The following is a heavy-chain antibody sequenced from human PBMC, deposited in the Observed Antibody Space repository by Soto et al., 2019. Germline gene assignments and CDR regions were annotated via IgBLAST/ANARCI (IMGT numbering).Heavy chain of an antibody. V-gene: IGHV3-48*03. CDR2: ISSSGSTI. CDR3: ARVSDYRSFLVDY. D-gene: IGHD3-10*01. Sequence: GVSLRLSCTASGFTFSSYEMNWVRQAPGKGLEWISYISSSGSTIYYADSVKGRFTISRDNAKNSLYLQMNSLRAEDTAVYYCARVSDYRSFLVDYWGQGTLVTVSS. CDR1: GFTFSSYE. J-gene: IGHJ4*02.